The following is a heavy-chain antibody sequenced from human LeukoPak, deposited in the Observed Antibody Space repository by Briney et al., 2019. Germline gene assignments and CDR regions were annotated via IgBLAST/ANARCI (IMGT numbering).Heavy chain of an antibody. Sequence: SETLSLTCTVSGGSIRSNSYYWGWIRQPPGKGLEWIGSIHYSGSTYYNPSLKSRVTISVDTSKNQFSLKLSSVTAADTAVYYCARAISMIRGIIYYGMDVWGQGTTVTVSS. CDR2: IHYSGST. CDR1: GGSIRSNSYY. CDR3: ARAISMIRGIIYYGMDV. D-gene: IGHD3-10*01. J-gene: IGHJ6*02. V-gene: IGHV4-39*01.